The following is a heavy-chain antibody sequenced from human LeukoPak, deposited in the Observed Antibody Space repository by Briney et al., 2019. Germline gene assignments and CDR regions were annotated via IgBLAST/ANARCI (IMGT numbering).Heavy chain of an antibody. J-gene: IGHJ4*02. Sequence: PSETLSLTCTVSGGSISSYYWSWIRQPPGKGLEWIGYIYYSGGTNYNPSLKSRVTISVDTSKNQFSLKLSSVTAADTAVYYCARGRNYYDSSGYYYVTHFDYWGQGTLVTVSS. D-gene: IGHD3-22*01. CDR1: GGSISSYY. V-gene: IGHV4-59*01. CDR3: ARGRNYYDSSGYYYVTHFDY. CDR2: IYYSGGT.